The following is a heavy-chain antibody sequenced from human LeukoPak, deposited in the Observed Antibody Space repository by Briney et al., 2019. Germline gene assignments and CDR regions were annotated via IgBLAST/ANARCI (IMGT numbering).Heavy chain of an antibody. Sequence: SETLSLTCTVSGDSINNYYWSWIRQPAGKGLEWIGRINASGRTNYNSDLKSRVTMSVDTTKNQFSLRVKSVTAADTAVYYCAGEYGDFDYWGQGTLVTVSS. CDR2: INASGRT. CDR1: GDSINNYY. J-gene: IGHJ4*02. CDR3: AGEYGDFDY. V-gene: IGHV4-4*07. D-gene: IGHD4-17*01.